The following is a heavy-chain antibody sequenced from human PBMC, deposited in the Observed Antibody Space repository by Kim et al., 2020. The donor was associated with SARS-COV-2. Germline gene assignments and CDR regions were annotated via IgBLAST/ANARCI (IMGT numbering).Heavy chain of an antibody. J-gene: IGHJ1*01. CDR3: ARDYGDPEYFQH. CDR1: GGSITSYY. D-gene: IGHD4-17*01. CDR2: MYKSGGT. V-gene: IGHV4-59*01. Sequence: SETLSLTCAVSGGSITSYYWSWIRQPPGRGLEWIGCMYKSGGTNYNPSLKSRVTISAEPSKNQFSLKLSSVTAADTAVYYCARDYGDPEYFQHWGQGTL.